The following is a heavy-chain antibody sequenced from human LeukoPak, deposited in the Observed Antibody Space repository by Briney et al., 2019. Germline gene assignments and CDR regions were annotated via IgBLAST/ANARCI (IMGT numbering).Heavy chain of an antibody. J-gene: IGHJ4*02. V-gene: IGHV3-9*01. CDR3: AKIPTFRSPSYYFDY. Sequence: GGSLRLSCAASGFTFDDYAMHWVRQAPGKGLEWVSGISWNSGSIGYADSVKGRFTISRDNAKNSLYLQMNSLRTEDTAVYYCAKIPTFRSPSYYFDYWGQGTLVTVSS. CDR2: ISWNSGSI. D-gene: IGHD3-16*01. CDR1: GFTFDDYA.